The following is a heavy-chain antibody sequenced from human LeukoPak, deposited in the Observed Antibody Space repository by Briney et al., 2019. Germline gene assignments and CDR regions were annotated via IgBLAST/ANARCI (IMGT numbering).Heavy chain of an antibody. CDR1: GGSISSGSYY. V-gene: IGHV4-61*02. J-gene: IGHJ4*02. D-gene: IGHD2-15*01. Sequence: TSETLSLTCTVSGGSISSGSYYWSWIRQPAGKGLAWIGRIYTSGSTNYNPSLKSRVTISVDTSKNQFSLKLSSVTAADTAVYYCAREMCSCGSCYSGLFDYWRQRTLVTVSS. CDR2: IYTSGST. CDR3: AREMCSCGSCYSGLFDY.